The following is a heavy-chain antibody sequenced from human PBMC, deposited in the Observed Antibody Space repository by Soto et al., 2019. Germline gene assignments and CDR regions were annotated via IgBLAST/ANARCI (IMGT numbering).Heavy chain of an antibody. CDR3: ARMGRGSNIDYSHDMAV. D-gene: IGHD3-10*01. CDR1: GYTFTSHG. J-gene: IGHJ6*03. Sequence: QVQLVQSGAEVKKPGASVKVSCKASGYTFTSHGISWVRQAPGQGLEWMGWISAYNGDTNYAQKLQGRVTVTTDTSTSTAYMELRSLRSEDTAVYYCARMGRGSNIDYSHDMAVWGKGPTVTVSS. V-gene: IGHV1-18*01. CDR2: ISAYNGDT.